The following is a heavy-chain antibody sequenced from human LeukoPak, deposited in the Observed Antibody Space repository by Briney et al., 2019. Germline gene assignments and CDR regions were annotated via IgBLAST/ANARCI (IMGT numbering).Heavy chain of an antibody. Sequence: GASVKVSFKASGGTFSSYAISWVRQAPGQGLEWMGGIIPIFGTANYAQKFQGRVTITADESTSTAYMELSSLRSEDTAVYYCAREELIASCTNGVCSMDVWGQGTTVTVSS. CDR3: AREELIASCTNGVCSMDV. J-gene: IGHJ6*02. V-gene: IGHV1-69*13. D-gene: IGHD2-8*01. CDR2: IIPIFGTA. CDR1: GGTFSSYA.